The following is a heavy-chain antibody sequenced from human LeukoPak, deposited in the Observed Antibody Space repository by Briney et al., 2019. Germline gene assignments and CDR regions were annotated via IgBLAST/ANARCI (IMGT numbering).Heavy chain of an antibody. CDR1: GGSISNYY. CDR2: IYTSGTT. D-gene: IGHD2-21*02. Sequence: PSETLSLTCTVSGGSISNYYWSWIRQRAGKGLEWIGRIYTSGTTNYNPSLKSRVTMSIDTSKNQFSLKLSSVTAADTAVYFCARGPYCGDDCYFDYWGQGTLVTVSS. CDR3: ARGPYCGDDCYFDY. V-gene: IGHV4-4*07. J-gene: IGHJ4*02.